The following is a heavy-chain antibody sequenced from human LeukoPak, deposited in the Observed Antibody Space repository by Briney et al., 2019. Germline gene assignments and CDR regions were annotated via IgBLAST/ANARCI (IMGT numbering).Heavy chain of an antibody. J-gene: IGHJ3*02. V-gene: IGHV3-21*01. D-gene: IGHD1-26*01. CDR2: ISSSSSYI. CDR3: ARYSGRYSDAFDI. CDR1: GFTFSSYS. Sequence: PGGSLRLSCAASGFTFSSYSMNWVRQAPGKGLEWVSSISSSSSYIYYADSMKGRFTISRDNAKNSLYLQMNSLRAEDTAVYYCARYSGRYSDAFDIWGQGTMVTVSS.